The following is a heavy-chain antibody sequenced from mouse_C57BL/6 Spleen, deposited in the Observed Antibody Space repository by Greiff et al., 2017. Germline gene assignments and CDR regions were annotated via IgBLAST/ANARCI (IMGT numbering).Heavy chain of an antibody. J-gene: IGHJ1*03. V-gene: IGHV5-17*01. CDR1: GFTFSDYG. CDR3: ASPYYGSSDWYFDV. Sequence: EVKLVESGGGLVKPGGSLKLSCAASGFTFSDYGMHWVRQAPEKGLEWVAYISRSSSTIYYADTVKGRYTISRDNAKNTLFLQMTSLRSEDTAMYYCASPYYGSSDWYFDVWGTGTTVTVSS. CDR2: ISRSSSTI. D-gene: IGHD1-1*01.